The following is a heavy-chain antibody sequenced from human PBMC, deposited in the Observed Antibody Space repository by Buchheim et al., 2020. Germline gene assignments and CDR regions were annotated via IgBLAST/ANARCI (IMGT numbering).Heavy chain of an antibody. CDR3: VRRQVTGYYGMDV. J-gene: IGHJ6*02. V-gene: IGHV3-74*01. D-gene: IGHD2-21*02. CDR1: GFTFSSYW. CDR2: INSDGSST. Sequence: EVPLVESGGGLVQPGGSLRLSCAASGFTFSSYWMHWVRQAPGKGLVWVSRINSDGSSTNYADSVKGRFTISRDNSKNTLYLQMNSLRAEDTAVYYCVRRQVTGYYGMDVWGQGTT.